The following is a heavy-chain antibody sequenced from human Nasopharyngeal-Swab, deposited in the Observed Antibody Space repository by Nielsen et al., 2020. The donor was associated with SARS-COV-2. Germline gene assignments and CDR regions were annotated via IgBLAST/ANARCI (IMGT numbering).Heavy chain of an antibody. CDR3: ARERGRGGIWNYYYYYMDV. J-gene: IGHJ6*03. V-gene: IGHV4-39*07. CDR1: GGSISSSSYY. CDR2: IYYSGST. Sequence: ETLSLTCTVSGGSISSSSYYWGWIRQPPGTGLEWIGSIYYSGSTYYNPSLKSRVTISVDTSKNQFSLKLSSVTAADTAVYYCARERGRGGIWNYYYYYMDVWGKGTTVTVSS. D-gene: IGHD3-10*01.